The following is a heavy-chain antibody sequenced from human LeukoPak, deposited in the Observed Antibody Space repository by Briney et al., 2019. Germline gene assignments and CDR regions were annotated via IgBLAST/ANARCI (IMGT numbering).Heavy chain of an antibody. D-gene: IGHD4-11*01. CDR1: GLTFSDYS. J-gene: IGHJ4*02. CDR2: ISAGGGST. Sequence: GGSLRLSCAASGLTFSDYSMTWVRQAPGKGLFWVSGISAGGGSTYYADSVKGRFTISRDNSRNTLYLQMNSLRAEDTAMYYCARGLPPVMKYYFDYWGQGTLVTVSS. CDR3: ARGLPPVMKYYFDY. V-gene: IGHV3-23*01.